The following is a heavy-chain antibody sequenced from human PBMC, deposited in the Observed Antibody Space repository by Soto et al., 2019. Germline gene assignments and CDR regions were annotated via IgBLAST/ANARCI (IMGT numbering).Heavy chain of an antibody. CDR1: GFTFSGSA. CDR2: IRSKANSYAT. CDR3: TRRSYDISMS. Sequence: PGGSLRLSCAASGFTFSGSAMHWVRQASGKGLEWVGRIRSKANSYATAYAASVKGRFTISRDDSKNTAYLQMNSLKTEDTAVYYCTRRSYDISMSWGQGTLVTVSS. V-gene: IGHV3-73*01. D-gene: IGHD3-9*01. J-gene: IGHJ5*02.